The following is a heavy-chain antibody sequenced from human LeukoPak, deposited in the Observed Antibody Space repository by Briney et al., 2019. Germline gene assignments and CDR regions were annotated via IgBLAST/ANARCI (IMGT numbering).Heavy chain of an antibody. CDR2: ISSSGGYI. V-gene: IGHV3-21*01. CDR3: ARKKDSGYDLPDY. J-gene: IGHJ4*02. CDR1: GFTFSSYW. D-gene: IGHD5-12*01. Sequence: GGSLRLSCAASGFTFSSYWMNWVRQAPGRGLEWVSSISSSGGYIYYAASVKGRFTISRDNAKNSLYLQMNSLRAEDTAVYYCARKKDSGYDLPDYWGQGTLVTVSS.